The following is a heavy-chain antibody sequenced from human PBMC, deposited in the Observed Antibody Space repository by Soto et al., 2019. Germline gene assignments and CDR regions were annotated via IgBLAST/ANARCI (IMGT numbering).Heavy chain of an antibody. CDR1: GGSISSYY. Sequence: PSETLSLICTVSGGSISSYYWSLIRQPPGKGLEWIGYIFYTGSTNYNPSLKSRVTISVDTSKNQFSLKLSSVTAADTAVYYCARHYPIGNNWNYFDYWGQGTLVTVSS. V-gene: IGHV4-59*08. CDR2: IFYTGST. D-gene: IGHD1-1*01. CDR3: ARHYPIGNNWNYFDY. J-gene: IGHJ4*02.